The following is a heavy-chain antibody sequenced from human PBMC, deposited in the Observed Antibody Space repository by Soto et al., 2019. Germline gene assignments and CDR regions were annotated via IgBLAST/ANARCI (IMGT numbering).Heavy chain of an antibody. CDR1: GGTFSSYA. D-gene: IGHD6-19*01. Sequence: QVQLVQSGAEVKKPGSSVKVSCKASGGTFSSYAISWVRQAPGQGLEWMGGIIPIFGTANYAQKFQGRVTITADESTSTAYMELSSLRSEDTAVYYCASLKLYSSGWYRDPSHNTYYYYGMDVWGQGTTVTVSS. CDR2: IIPIFGTA. V-gene: IGHV1-69*01. CDR3: ASLKLYSSGWYRDPSHNTYYYYGMDV. J-gene: IGHJ6*02.